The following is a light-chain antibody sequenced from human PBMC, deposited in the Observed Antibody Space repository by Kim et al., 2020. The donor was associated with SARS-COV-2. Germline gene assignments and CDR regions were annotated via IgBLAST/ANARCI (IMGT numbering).Light chain of an antibody. CDR1: KLGDKY. CDR2: QDS. V-gene: IGLV3-1*01. J-gene: IGLJ2*01. Sequence: SVSPGQTASIACSGDKLGDKYAFWYQQKPGRSPVLVIYQDSKWPSGIPERFSGSNSGNTATLTISGTQAMDEADYYCQAWDSSTVVFGGGTQLTVL. CDR3: QAWDSSTVV.